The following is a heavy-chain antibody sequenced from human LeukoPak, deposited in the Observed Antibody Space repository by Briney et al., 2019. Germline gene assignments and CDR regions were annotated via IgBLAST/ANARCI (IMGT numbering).Heavy chain of an antibody. J-gene: IGHJ6*02. D-gene: IGHD6-13*01. CDR3: AKDSFVTQSSWYNYYYYYYYGMDV. CDR2: ISGDGGST. Sequence: AGGSLRLSCAASGFTFDDYAMHWVRHAPGRGLEWVSLISGDGGSTYYADSVKGRFTISRDNSKNSLYLQMNSLRTEDTALYYCAKDSFVTQSSWYNYYYYYYYGMDVWGQGTTVTVSS. CDR1: GFTFDDYA. V-gene: IGHV3-43*02.